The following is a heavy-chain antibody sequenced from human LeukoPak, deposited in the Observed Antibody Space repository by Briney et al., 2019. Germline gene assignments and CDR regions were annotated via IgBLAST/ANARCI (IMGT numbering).Heavy chain of an antibody. CDR2: IKSDGTYS. Sequence: PGGSLRLSCAASGFTFSSHWMHWVRQAPGKGLVCVSRIKSDGTYSDYGDSVRGRFTISRDNAKNTLYLQMNSLRAEDTAVYYCAKDLVNGGATQDPTLDYWGQGTLVTVSS. J-gene: IGHJ4*02. V-gene: IGHV3-74*01. D-gene: IGHD1-26*01. CDR3: AKDLVNGGATQDPTLDY. CDR1: GFTFSSHW.